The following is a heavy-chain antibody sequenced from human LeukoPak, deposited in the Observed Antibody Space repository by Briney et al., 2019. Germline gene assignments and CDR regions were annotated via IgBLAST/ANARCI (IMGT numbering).Heavy chain of an antibody. J-gene: IGHJ4*02. D-gene: IGHD5-18*01. V-gene: IGHV3-23*01. CDR1: GFTFSSYV. CDR3: AKDLVGSYGPNLYYFDY. Sequence: GGSLRLSCAASGFTFSSYVMSWVRQAPGKGLEWVSAISGSGGSTYYADSVKGRFTISRDNSKNTLYLQMNSLRAEDTAVYYCAKDLVGSYGPNLYYFDYWGQGTLVTVPS. CDR2: ISGSGGST.